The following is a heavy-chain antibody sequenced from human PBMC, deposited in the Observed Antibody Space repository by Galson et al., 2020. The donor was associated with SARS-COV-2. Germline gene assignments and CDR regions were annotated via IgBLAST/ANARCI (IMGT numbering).Heavy chain of an antibody. V-gene: IGHV1-18*04. Sequence: ASVKVSCKASGYTFISYDISWVRQAPGQGLEWMGWISDYNGNTNYAQRFQGRVTMTTDTSTRTAYMELRSLRSDDTAVYYCARAWDSSTWQTYFDYWGQGALVTVSS. CDR3: ARAWDSSTWQTYFDY. CDR2: ISDYNGNT. D-gene: IGHD6-13*01. J-gene: IGHJ4*02. CDR1: GYTFISYD.